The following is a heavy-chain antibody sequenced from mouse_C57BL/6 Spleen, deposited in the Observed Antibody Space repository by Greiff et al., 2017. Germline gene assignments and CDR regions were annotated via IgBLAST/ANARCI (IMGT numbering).Heavy chain of an antibody. D-gene: IGHD2-3*01. CDR1: GYAFSSYW. CDR3: ARSGEGYDGYSWYFDV. CDR2: IYPGDGDT. J-gene: IGHJ1*03. Sequence: VQVVESGAELVKPGASVKISCKASGYAFSSYWMNWVKQRPGKGLEWIGQIYPGDGDTNYNGKFKGKATLTADKSSSTAYMQLSSLTSEDSAVYFCARSGEGYDGYSWYFDVWGTGTTVTVSS. V-gene: IGHV1-80*01.